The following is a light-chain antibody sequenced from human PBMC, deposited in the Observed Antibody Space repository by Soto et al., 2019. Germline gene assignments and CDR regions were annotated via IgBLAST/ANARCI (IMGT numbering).Light chain of an antibody. CDR3: SSYTSSSTLA. J-gene: IGLJ2*01. V-gene: IGLV2-14*01. CDR1: SSDVGGYNY. Sequence: QSALTQPASVSGSPGQSITISCTGSSSDVGGYNYISWNQQHPGKAPKLMIYDVGNRPSGVPNRFSGSKSGNTASLTNSGLQPEDEADYYCSSYTSSSTLAFGGGTKLTVL. CDR2: DVG.